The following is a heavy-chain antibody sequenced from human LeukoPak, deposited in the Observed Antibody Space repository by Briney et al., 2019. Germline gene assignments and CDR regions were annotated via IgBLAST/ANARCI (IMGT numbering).Heavy chain of an antibody. CDR3: AGSSGWSDGGTFDY. J-gene: IGHJ4*02. D-gene: IGHD6-19*01. CDR2: IYPGDSDT. CDR1: GYSFTGYW. Sequence: PGESLKISCKGSGYSFTGYWIGWVRQMPGKGLEWMGIIYPGDSDTRYSPSFQGQVTISADKSITTAYLQWSSLKDADTAMYFCAGSSGWSDGGTFDYWGQGTLVTVSS. V-gene: IGHV5-51*01.